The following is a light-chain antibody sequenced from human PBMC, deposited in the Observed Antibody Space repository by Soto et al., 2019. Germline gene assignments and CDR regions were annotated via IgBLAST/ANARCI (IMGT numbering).Light chain of an antibody. CDR1: RSVSSN. V-gene: IGKV3-15*01. CDR2: GAS. CDR3: QQYNNWPRT. Sequence: IVLTKSPGTVTLSPVEIAALSCMRSRSVSSNLAWYQQKPGQAPRLLIYGASTRATGIPARFSGSGSGTEFTLTISSLQSEDFAVYYCQQYNNWPRTFGQGTKVDIK. J-gene: IGKJ1*01.